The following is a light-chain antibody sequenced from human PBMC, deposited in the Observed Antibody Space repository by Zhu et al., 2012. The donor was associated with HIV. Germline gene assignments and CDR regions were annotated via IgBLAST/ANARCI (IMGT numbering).Light chain of an antibody. CDR1: QSVASSS. CDR3: QQRRNWPLT. J-gene: IGKJ4*01. V-gene: IGKV3D-20*02. Sequence: EIVLTQSPGTLSLSPGERATLSCRASQSVASSSLAWYQQKPGQAPRLLIYGASNRATGIPDKFSGGGSETDFTLTISSLEPEDFALYYCQQRRNWPLTFGGGTRVEI. CDR2: GAS.